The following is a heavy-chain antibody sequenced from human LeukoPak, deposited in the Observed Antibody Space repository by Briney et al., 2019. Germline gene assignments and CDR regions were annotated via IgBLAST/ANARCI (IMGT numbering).Heavy chain of an antibody. CDR1: GYSISSGYY. CDR2: IYHSGST. Sequence: SETLSLTCTVSGYSISSGYYWGWIRQPPGKGLEWIGYIYHSGSTYYNPSLKSRVTISVDRSKNQFSLKLSPVTAADTAVYYCARSGVVPAAGIDYWGQGTLVTVSS. V-gene: IGHV4-38-2*02. D-gene: IGHD2-2*01. CDR3: ARSGVVPAAGIDY. J-gene: IGHJ4*02.